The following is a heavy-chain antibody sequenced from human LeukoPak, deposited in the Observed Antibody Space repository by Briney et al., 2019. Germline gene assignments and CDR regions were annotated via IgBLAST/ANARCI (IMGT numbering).Heavy chain of an antibody. Sequence: GGSLRLSCAASGFTFSIAWMSWVRQAPGKGLEWVGRIKSRGDGETRDYAAPVKDRFIISRDDSKNTLYLQVDSLRTEDTAIYYCAAVGEWLSNAFNTWGQGTLVTVSA. V-gene: IGHV3-15*01. CDR1: GFTFSIAW. CDR3: AAVGEWLSNAFNT. D-gene: IGHD3-3*01. J-gene: IGHJ3*02. CDR2: IKSRGDGETR.